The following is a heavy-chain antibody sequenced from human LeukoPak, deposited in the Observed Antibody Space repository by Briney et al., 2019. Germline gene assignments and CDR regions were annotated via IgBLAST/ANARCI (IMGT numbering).Heavy chain of an antibody. CDR3: ARGRGLIGTSRFDP. D-gene: IGHD3-10*01. CDR1: GYTFSNSG. CDR2: INAGNGNR. V-gene: IGHV1-3*01. Sequence: ASVKVSCKTSGYTFSNSGLHWVRQAPGQSLEWMGWINAGNGNRKYSQKFQDRHTITRDTSASTVYMELNSLKSGDTAMYFCARGRGLIGTSRFDPWGQGTLVIVSS. J-gene: IGHJ5*02.